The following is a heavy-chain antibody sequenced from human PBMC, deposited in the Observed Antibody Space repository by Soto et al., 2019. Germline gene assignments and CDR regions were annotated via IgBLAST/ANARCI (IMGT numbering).Heavy chain of an antibody. CDR2: ISDDGDKE. D-gene: IGHD6-6*01. V-gene: IGHV3-30-3*01. CDR1: GFTLTNYA. CDR3: ARDSYSSSAFFDY. Sequence: QVQLVESGGGVVEPGRSLRLSCAACGFTLTNYAIHWVRQAPGKGLEWLAVISDDGDKEHYADSVKGRVTISRDSSIKTLYVQSIAPRATDTAVYYSARDSYSSSAFFDYWGQGTLVTVSS. J-gene: IGHJ4*02.